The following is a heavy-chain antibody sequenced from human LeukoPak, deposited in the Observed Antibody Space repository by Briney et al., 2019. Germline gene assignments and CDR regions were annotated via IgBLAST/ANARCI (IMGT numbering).Heavy chain of an antibody. Sequence: GGSLRLSCEASGFTFNSYSFNWVRQAPGKGLEWISYINSVGGTTFYADSVKGRFTISRGNAKNTLYLQMDSLRAEDAAIYYCARSIMYGDHGEDIWGQGTVVAVSS. CDR1: GFTFNSYS. J-gene: IGHJ3*02. D-gene: IGHD4-17*01. CDR3: ARSIMYGDHGEDI. V-gene: IGHV3-48*04. CDR2: INSVGGTT.